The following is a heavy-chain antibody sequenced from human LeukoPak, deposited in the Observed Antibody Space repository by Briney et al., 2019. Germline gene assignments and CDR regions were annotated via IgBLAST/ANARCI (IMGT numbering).Heavy chain of an antibody. Sequence: ASVKVSCKASGYTFTSYGISWVRQAPGQGLEWMGWTSAYNGNTNYAQKLQGRVTMTTDTSTSTAYMELRSLRSDDTAAYYCARDLEAAPAYYYMDVWGKGTTVTVSS. CDR2: TSAYNGNT. J-gene: IGHJ6*03. CDR1: GYTFTSYG. D-gene: IGHD3-3*01. CDR3: ARDLEAAPAYYYMDV. V-gene: IGHV1-18*01.